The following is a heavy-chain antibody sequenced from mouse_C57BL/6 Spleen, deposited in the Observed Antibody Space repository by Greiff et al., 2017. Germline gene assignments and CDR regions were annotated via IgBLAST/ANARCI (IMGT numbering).Heavy chain of an antibody. V-gene: IGHV5-15*01. CDR3: ARRPIYYDSGYYAMDY. CDR2: ISNLAYSI. CDR1: GFTFSDYG. Sequence: EVKLVESGGGLVQPGGSLKLSCAASGFTFSDYGMAWVRQAPRKGPEWVAFISNLAYSIYYADTVTGRFTISRENAKNTLYLEMSSLRSEDTAMYYCARRPIYYDSGYYAMDYWGQGTSVTVSS. D-gene: IGHD2-4*01. J-gene: IGHJ4*01.